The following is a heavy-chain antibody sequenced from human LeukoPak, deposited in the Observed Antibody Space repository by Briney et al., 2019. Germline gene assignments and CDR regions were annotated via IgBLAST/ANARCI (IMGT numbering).Heavy chain of an antibody. CDR1: GFTVSSNY. CDR3: ARDRMVRGVIPPYYYYYGMGV. CDR2: IFSGGST. J-gene: IGHJ6*04. V-gene: IGHV3-53*01. Sequence: PGGYLRLYCAASGFTVSSNYMGWVRQAPGKGLEWVSVIFSGGSTYYADSVKGRFTISRDNSKNTLYLQMNSLRAEDTAVYYCARDRMVRGVIPPYYYYYGMGVWGKGTTATVSS. D-gene: IGHD3-10*01.